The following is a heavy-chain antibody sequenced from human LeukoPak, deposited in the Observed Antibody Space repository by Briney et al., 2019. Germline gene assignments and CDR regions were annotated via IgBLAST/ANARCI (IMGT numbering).Heavy chain of an antibody. V-gene: IGHV4-61*02. CDR2: IYTSGST. CDR3: ARGRGIRFLEWLPFDY. CDR1: GGSISSGSYY. J-gene: IGHJ4*02. Sequence: SQALSLTCTVSGGSISSGSYYWSWIRQPAGKGPEWIGRIYTSGSTNYNPSLKSRVTISVDTSKNQFSLKLSSVTAADTAVYYCARGRGIRFLEWLPFDYWGQGTLVTVSS. D-gene: IGHD3-3*01.